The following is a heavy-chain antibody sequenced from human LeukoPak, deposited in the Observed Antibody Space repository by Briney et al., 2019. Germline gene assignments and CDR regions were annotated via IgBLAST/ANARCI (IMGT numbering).Heavy chain of an antibody. CDR3: AKASGHYYFDH. J-gene: IGHJ4*02. CDR2: ISSSGGSA. D-gene: IGHD6-19*01. CDR1: GFTFSSYA. V-gene: IGHV3-23*01. Sequence: GGSLRLSCAASGFTFSSYAMSRVRQAPGKGLEWVSSISSSGGSAYNADSVKGRFTISRDNSKNTLYLQMNSLRAEDTAVYYCAKASGHYYFDHWGQGTLVTVSS.